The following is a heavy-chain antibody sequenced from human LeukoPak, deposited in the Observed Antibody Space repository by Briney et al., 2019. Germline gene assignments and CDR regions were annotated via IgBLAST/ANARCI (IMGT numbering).Heavy chain of an antibody. J-gene: IGHJ4*02. CDR1: GGSFSGYY. Sequence: SETLSLTCAVYGGSFSGYYWIGPRESPGKGVECLGEINHSGCTNYNAYLKSRVTISVDTSKNQLFLKVSSVTAADTAVYYCARGRIVGARNFDYWGQGTLVTVSS. CDR3: ARGRIVGARNFDY. V-gene: IGHV4-34*01. CDR2: INHSGCT. D-gene: IGHD1-26*01.